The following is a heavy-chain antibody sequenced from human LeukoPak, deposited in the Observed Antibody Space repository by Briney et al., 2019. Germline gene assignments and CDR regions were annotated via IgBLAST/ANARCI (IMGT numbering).Heavy chain of an antibody. D-gene: IGHD3-10*01. J-gene: IGHJ4*02. CDR1: GFTFSGYG. Sequence: PGGSLRLSCAASGFTFSGYGMHWVRQAPDKGLEWVALISSDGSNRIYADSVKGRFSISRDNSKNTLYLQVNSLRIEDTAVYYCAKDYNRAYYYGSGFDYWGQGTLVTVSS. CDR3: AKDYNRAYYYGSGFDY. CDR2: ISSDGSNR. V-gene: IGHV3-30*18.